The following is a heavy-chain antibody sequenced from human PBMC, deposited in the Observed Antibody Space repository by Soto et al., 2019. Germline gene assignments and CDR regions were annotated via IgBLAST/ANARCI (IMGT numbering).Heavy chain of an antibody. CDR3: AREAREPYSSGYYSTTDY. Sequence: ASVKVSCKASGYTFTSYGISWVRQAPGQGLEWMGWISAYNGNTNYAQKLQGRVTMTTDTSTSTAYMELRSLRSDDTAVYYCAREAREPYSSGYYSTTDYWGQGTLVT. D-gene: IGHD3-22*01. CDR1: GYTFTSYG. J-gene: IGHJ4*02. V-gene: IGHV1-18*04. CDR2: ISAYNGNT.